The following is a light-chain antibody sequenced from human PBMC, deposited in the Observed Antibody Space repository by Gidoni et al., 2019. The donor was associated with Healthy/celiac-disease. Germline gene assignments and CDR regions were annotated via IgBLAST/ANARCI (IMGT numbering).Light chain of an antibody. Sequence: ELVLTQSPGTLSLSPGERATLSCRASQSVSSSYLAWYQQQPGQAPRLLIYGASSRATGIPDWCSGSGCGTDFTLTSSRLEPEDFAVYYWQQYGSSRPFGQGTKLEIK. CDR1: QSVSSSY. J-gene: IGKJ1*01. CDR2: GAS. V-gene: IGKV3-20*01. CDR3: QQYGSSRP.